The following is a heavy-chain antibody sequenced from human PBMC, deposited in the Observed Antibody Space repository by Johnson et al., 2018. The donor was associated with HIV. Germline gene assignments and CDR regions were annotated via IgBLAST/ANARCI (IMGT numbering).Heavy chain of an antibody. V-gene: IGHV3-23*04. CDR3: AKDAHITMIVGVISALDAFDI. CDR1: GFTFSSYA. Sequence: VQLVESGGGLVQPGGSLRLSCAASGFTFSSYAMSWVRQAPGKGLEWVSAISGSGGSTYYADSVKGRFTISRDNSKNTLYLQMNSLRAEDTAVYYCAKDAHITMIVGVISALDAFDIWGQGTMVTDSS. J-gene: IGHJ3*02. D-gene: IGHD3-22*01. CDR2: ISGSGGST.